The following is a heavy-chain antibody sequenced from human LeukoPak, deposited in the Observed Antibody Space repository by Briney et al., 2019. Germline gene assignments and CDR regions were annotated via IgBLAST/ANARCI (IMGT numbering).Heavy chain of an antibody. D-gene: IGHD3-9*01. CDR1: GGSFSGYY. J-gene: IGHJ4*02. CDR3: ARTVRYILTGYYKRGYYFDY. CDR2: INHSGST. Sequence: PSETLSLTCAVYGGSFSGYYWSWIRQPPGKGLEWIGEINHSGSTNYNPSLKSRVTISVDTSKNQFSLKLSSVTAADTAVYYCARTVRYILTGYYKRGYYFDYWGQGTLVTVSS. V-gene: IGHV4-34*01.